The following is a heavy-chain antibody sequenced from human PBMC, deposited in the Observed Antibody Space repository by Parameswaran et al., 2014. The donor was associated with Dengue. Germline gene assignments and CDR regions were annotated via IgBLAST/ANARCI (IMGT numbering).Heavy chain of an antibody. CDR2: IKSKTDAGTT. V-gene: IGHV3-15*01. CDR3: TTYYYDSSGYLNDH. CDR1: GFTFNNAW. Sequence: AGGSLRLSCAASGFTFNNAWMSWVRQAPGKGLEWVGRIKSKTDAGTTDYAAPVKGRFTISRDDSKNMLYLQMNSLKTEDTAVYYCTTYYYDSSGYLNDHWGQGTLVTVSS. J-gene: IGHJ4*02. D-gene: IGHD3-22*01.